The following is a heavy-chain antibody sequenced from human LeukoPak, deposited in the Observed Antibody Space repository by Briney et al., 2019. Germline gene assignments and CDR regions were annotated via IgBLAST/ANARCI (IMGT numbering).Heavy chain of an antibody. Sequence: PSETLSLTCTVSGGSISSYYWSWLRQPAGRGLESMGLIFTSGSTNYNPSLKSGVTMSVDPSKNQFSLKLSSVTAADTAVYYCARVAQKLERIRVAGTSEWRASWYFDLWGRGTLVTVSS. J-gene: IGHJ2*01. CDR1: GGSISSYY. D-gene: IGHD6-19*01. CDR2: IFTSGST. V-gene: IGHV4-4*07. CDR3: ARVAQKLERIRVAGTSEWRASWYFDL.